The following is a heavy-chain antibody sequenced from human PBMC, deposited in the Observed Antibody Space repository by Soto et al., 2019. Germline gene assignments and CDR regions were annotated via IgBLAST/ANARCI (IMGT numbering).Heavy chain of an antibody. Sequence: SMKVSCKASGGTFNSHTFNWVRQAPGQGLEWMGGIIPFFGTATYVERFQGRVTIAADESPSTAYIELKSLRSEDTAVYYCATSHFDSRGYSPSEQTYGGQGTPFPGFS. V-gene: IGHV1-69*13. CDR2: IIPFFGTA. CDR1: GGTFNSHT. D-gene: IGHD3-22*01. J-gene: IGHJ4*02. CDR3: ATSHFDSRGYSPSEQTY.